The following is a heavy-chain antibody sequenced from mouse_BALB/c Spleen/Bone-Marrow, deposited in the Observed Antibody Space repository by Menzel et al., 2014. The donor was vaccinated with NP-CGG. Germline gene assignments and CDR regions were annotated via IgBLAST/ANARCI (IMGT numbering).Heavy chain of an antibody. D-gene: IGHD2-14*01. CDR2: IYPYNGGT. J-gene: IGHJ1*01. CDR3: ARFRYDWYFDV. V-gene: IGHV1S29*02. CDR1: GYTFTDYN. Sequence: VQLQQSGPELVKPRASVKISCKASGYTFTDYNMHWVKQSHGKSLEWIGYIYPYNGGTGYNQKFKSKATLTVGNSSSAAYMELRSLTSEDSAVYYCARFRYDWYFDVWGAGTTVTVSS.